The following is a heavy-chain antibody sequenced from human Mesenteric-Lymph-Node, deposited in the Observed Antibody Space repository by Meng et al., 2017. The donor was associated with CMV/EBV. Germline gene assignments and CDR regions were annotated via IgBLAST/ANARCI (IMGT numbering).Heavy chain of an antibody. V-gene: IGHV3-21*01. CDR1: GFTFRLYT. Sequence: GESLKISCAGPGFTFRLYTMTWVRQAPGKGLEWVSSITSSGSDTYYSDSMRGRFTISRDNAKNSLSLQMNSLRAEDTAVYYCASLGFGYWGQGTLVTVSS. CDR2: ITSSGSDT. J-gene: IGHJ4*02. CDR3: ASLGFGY.